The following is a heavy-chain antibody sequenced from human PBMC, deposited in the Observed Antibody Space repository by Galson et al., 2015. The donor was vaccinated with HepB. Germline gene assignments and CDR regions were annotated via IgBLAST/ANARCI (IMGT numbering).Heavy chain of an antibody. CDR2: ISYDGSNK. V-gene: IGHV3-30*18. Sequence: SLRLSCAASGFTFSSYGMHWVRQAPGKGLEWVAVISYDGSNKYYADSVKGRFTISRDNSKNTLYLQMNSLRAEDTAVYYCAKDFAAAAVYYMDVWGKGTTVTVSS. CDR1: GFTFSSYG. CDR3: AKDFAAAAVYYMDV. J-gene: IGHJ6*03. D-gene: IGHD3-3*01.